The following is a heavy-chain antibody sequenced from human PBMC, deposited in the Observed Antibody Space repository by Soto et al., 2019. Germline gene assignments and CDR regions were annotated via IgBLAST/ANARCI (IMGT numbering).Heavy chain of an antibody. CDR3: ARVGGLLWFSSYGMDV. V-gene: IGHV4-34*01. CDR2: INHSGST. D-gene: IGHD3-10*01. Sequence: SETLSLTCAVYGGSFSGYYWSWIRQPPGKGLEWIGEINHSGSTNYNPSLKSRVTISVDTSKNQFSLKLSSVTAADTAVYYCARVGGLLWFSSYGMDVWGQGTTVTVSS. J-gene: IGHJ6*02. CDR1: GGSFSGYY.